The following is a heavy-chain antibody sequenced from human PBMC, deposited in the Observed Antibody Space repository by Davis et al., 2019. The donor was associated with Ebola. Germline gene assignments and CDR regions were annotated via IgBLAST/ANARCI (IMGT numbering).Heavy chain of an antibody. V-gene: IGHV3-30*02. CDR3: ARGALRRDGYNFDY. CDR2: IWADERSK. Sequence: GESLKISCAPSGFSVRNYGMHWVRQAPGKGLEWVALIWADERSKDYVDSVKGRFTVSSDNSKNTLYLQMDSLRAEDTAVYYCARGALRRDGYNFDYWGQGTLVTVSS. J-gene: IGHJ4*02. D-gene: IGHD5-24*01. CDR1: GFSVRNYG.